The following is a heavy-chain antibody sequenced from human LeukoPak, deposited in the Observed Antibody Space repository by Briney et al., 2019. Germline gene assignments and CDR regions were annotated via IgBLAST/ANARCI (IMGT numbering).Heavy chain of an antibody. Sequence: ASVKVSCKASGYTFTGYYMHWVRQAPGQGLEWMGWINPNSGGTNYAQKFRGWVTMTRDTSISTAYMELSRLRSDDTAVYYCARTNIAAAGYYFGYWGQGTLVTVSS. V-gene: IGHV1-2*04. D-gene: IGHD6-13*01. CDR1: GYTFTGYY. CDR3: ARTNIAAAGYYFGY. CDR2: INPNSGGT. J-gene: IGHJ4*02.